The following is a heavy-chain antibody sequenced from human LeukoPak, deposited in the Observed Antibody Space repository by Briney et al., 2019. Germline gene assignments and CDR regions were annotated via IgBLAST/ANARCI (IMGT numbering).Heavy chain of an antibody. Sequence: SDTLSLTCAVYGGSFSGYYWSWIRQPPGKGLEWIGEINHSGSTNYNPSLKSRVTISVDTSKNQFSLKLTSVTAADKSVYYCARGGGYNWFNPWGQGTLVSVSS. CDR2: INHSGST. V-gene: IGHV4-34*01. J-gene: IGHJ5*02. CDR3: ARGGGYNWFNP. CDR1: GGSFSGYY.